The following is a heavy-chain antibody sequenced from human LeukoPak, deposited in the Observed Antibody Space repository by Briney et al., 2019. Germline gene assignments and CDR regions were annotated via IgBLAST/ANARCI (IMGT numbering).Heavy chain of an antibody. CDR1: GFTFSSYA. Sequence: PGGSLRLSCAASGFTFSSYAMSWVRQAPGKGLEWVSAISGSGGSTYYADSVKGRFTISRDNSKNTLYLQMNSLRAEDTAVYYCAKEEAYHYDSSGYFDYWGQGTLVTVSP. J-gene: IGHJ4*02. D-gene: IGHD3-22*01. V-gene: IGHV3-23*01. CDR3: AKEEAYHYDSSGYFDY. CDR2: ISGSGGST.